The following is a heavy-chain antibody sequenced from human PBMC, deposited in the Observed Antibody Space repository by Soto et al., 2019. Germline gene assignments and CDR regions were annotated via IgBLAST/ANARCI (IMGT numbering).Heavy chain of an antibody. V-gene: IGHV3-23*01. CDR3: ANPPFQKGQKRLQLEYETIGEW. D-gene: IGHD6-13*01. CDR1: GFTFSSYA. CDR2: ISGSGGST. J-gene: IGHJ4*02. Sequence: GGSLRLSCAASGFTFSSYAMSWVRQAPGKGLEWVSAISGSGGSTYYADSVKGRFTISRDNSKNTLYLQMNNLRAEDTAVYYCANPPFQKGQKRLQLEYETIGEWWGQGTLVTVSS.